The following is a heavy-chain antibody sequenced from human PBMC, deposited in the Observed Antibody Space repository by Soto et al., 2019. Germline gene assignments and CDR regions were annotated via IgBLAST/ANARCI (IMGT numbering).Heavy chain of an antibody. Sequence: GGSLRLSCAASGFTFSTYVMSWVRQAPGKGLEWVSDISASGGSTNYAGSVEGRFTISRDNSRNTLYLQMNSLRAEDTAVYYCAKAVSSGWRYFDYWGQGSLVTVSS. J-gene: IGHJ4*02. CDR1: GFTFSTYV. CDR2: ISASGGST. V-gene: IGHV3-23*01. D-gene: IGHD6-19*01. CDR3: AKAVSSGWRYFDY.